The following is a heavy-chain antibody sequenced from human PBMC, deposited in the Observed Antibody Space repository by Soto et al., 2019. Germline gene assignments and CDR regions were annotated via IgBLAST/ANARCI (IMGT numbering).Heavy chain of an antibody. V-gene: IGHV1-2*04. CDR2: INPNSGGT. CDR3: ARESSTGSSWYWWFDP. Sequence: QVQLVQSGAEVKKPGASVKVSCKASGYTFTGYYMHWVRQAPGQGLEWMGWINPNSGGTNYAQKFQGWVTMTRDTSISTAYMELSRLRSDDTAVYYCARESSTGSSWYWWFDPWGQGTLVTVSS. J-gene: IGHJ5*02. D-gene: IGHD6-13*01. CDR1: GYTFTGYY.